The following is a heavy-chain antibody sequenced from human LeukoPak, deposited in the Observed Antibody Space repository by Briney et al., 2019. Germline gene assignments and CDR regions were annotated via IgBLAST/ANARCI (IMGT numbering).Heavy chain of an antibody. CDR2: IYTGGST. CDR1: GGSISSGDYY. Sequence: SETLSLTCTVSGGSISSGDYYWSWIRQPPGKGLEWIGRIYTGGSTNYNPSLKSRVTISVDTSKNQFSLKLSSVTAADTAVYYCALQSYGKDYWGQGTLVTVSS. V-gene: IGHV4-61*02. J-gene: IGHJ4*02. CDR3: ALQSYGKDY. D-gene: IGHD5-18*01.